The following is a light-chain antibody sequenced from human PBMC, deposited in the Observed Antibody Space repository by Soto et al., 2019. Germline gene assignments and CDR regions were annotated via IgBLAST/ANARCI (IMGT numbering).Light chain of an antibody. CDR1: QSISSW. CDR2: DAS. V-gene: IGKV1-5*01. J-gene: IGKJ5*01. CDR3: QQSNSYSIT. Sequence: DIQMTQSPSTLSASVGDRVTITCLASQSISSWLAWYQQKPGKAPKIVIYDASSLESGVPSRFSGSVSGTEGTITISSLQQDDGSTYYCQQSNSYSITFGQGTRLEIK.